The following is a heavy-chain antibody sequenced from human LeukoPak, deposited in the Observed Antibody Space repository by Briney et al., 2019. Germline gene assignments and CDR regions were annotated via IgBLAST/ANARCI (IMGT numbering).Heavy chain of an antibody. J-gene: IGHJ4*02. V-gene: IGHV3-30*02. D-gene: IGHD3-10*01. Sequence: GGSLRLSXAASGFTFSSYGMHWVRQAPGKGLEWVAFIRYDGSNKYYADSVKGRFTISRDNSKNTLYLQMNSLRAEDTAVYYCAKDLKWFGELLSSGFDYWGQGTLVTVSS. CDR1: GFTFSSYG. CDR3: AKDLKWFGELLSSGFDY. CDR2: IRYDGSNK.